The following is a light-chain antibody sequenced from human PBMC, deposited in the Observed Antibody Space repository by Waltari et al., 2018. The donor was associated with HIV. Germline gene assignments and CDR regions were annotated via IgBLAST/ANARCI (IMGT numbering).Light chain of an antibody. CDR3: QSFDSGLTAVV. J-gene: IGLJ2*01. CDR2: DNN. V-gene: IGLV1-40*01. CDR1: SSNLGAGFD. Sequence: QSVLTQPPSVSGAPGQRVSISCTGSSSNLGAGFDAQWYQQLPGAAPRLLIYDNNNRPAGVPGRFSGSRSGTSAPLAIAGLQADDEADYYCQSFDSGLTAVVFGGGTKLTVL.